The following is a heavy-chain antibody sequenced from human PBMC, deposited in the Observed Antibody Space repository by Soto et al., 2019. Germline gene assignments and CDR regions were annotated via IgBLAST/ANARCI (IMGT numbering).Heavy chain of an antibody. CDR1: GGSISGSSYY. J-gene: IGHJ4*02. D-gene: IGHD4-17*01. V-gene: IGHV4-39*07. CDR3: ARGRRTAVTIDY. Sequence: PSETLSLTCTVSGGSISGSSYYWGWIRQPPGKGLEWIGNIYYSGSTNYNPSLKSRVTISVDTSKNQFSLKLSSVTAADTAVYYCARGRRTAVTIDYWGQGTLVTVSS. CDR2: IYYSGST.